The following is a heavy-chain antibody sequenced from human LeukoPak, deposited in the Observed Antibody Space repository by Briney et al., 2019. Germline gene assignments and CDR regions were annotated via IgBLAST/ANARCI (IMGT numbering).Heavy chain of an antibody. Sequence: SETLSLTCSVSDDSITMYYWTWIRQPPGKGLEWIGYVDHTGSTNFNPSLNGRVSISRDTTKNLFSLRLRSVTAADTAVYFCARSEINDYMNYWGQGMPVTVSS. V-gene: IGHV4-59*01. J-gene: IGHJ4*02. CDR3: ARSEINDYMNY. CDR1: DDSITMYY. CDR2: VDHTGST. D-gene: IGHD4-11*01.